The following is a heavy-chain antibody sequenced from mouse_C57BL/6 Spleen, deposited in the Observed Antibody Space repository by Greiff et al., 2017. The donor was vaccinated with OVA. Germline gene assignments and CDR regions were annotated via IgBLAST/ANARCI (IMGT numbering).Heavy chain of an antibody. CDR2: FYPGSGSI. CDR3: ARLHYYGSSSYSLDY. V-gene: IGHV1-62-2*01. CDR1: GYTFTEYT. J-gene: IGHJ2*01. Sequence: VQLQQSGAELVKPGASVKLSCKASGYTFTEYTIHWVKQRSGQGLEWIGWFYPGSGSIKYNEKFKDKATLTADKSSSTVHIELSRLTSEDSAVYFCARLHYYGSSSYSLDYWGQGTTLTVSS. D-gene: IGHD1-1*01.